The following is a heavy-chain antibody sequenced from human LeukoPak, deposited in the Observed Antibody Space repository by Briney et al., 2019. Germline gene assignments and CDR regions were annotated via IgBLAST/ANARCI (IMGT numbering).Heavy chain of an antibody. V-gene: IGHV4-34*01. CDR1: GESFSGYY. D-gene: IGHD6-19*01. CDR3: ARGTRGQWLVPRWFDP. CDR2: INHSGST. J-gene: IGHJ5*02. Sequence: PSETLSLTCAVYGESFSGYYWSWIRQPPGKGLEWIREINHSGSTNYNPSLKSRVTISVDTSKNQFSLKLSSVTAADTAVYYCARGTRGQWLVPRWFDPWGQGTLVTVSS.